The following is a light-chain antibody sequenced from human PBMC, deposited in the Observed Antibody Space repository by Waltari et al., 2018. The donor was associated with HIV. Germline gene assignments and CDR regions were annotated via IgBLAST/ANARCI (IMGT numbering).Light chain of an antibody. J-gene: IGKJ2*01. CDR2: SAS. Sequence: IVLTQSPDFQSVAPTEKVTITCRANQTVSNNLYWYQQKPQQSPKRLIKSASQSLSGVPSRFSGSGSGTNFALTINGLESEDAATYFCHQSTSLPHTFGQGTKLGIK. CDR3: HQSTSLPHT. CDR1: QTVSNN. V-gene: IGKV6-21*01.